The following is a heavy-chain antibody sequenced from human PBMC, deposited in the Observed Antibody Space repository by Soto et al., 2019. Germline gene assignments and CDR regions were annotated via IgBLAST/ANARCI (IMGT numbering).Heavy chain of an antibody. CDR1: GGSVTSHEDY. D-gene: IGHD5-18*01. J-gene: IGHJ4*02. CDR2: ISNSGST. Sequence: SETLSLTCTVSGGSVTSHEDYCPWDRQAPGKGLEWIGYISNSGSTGYNPSLKTRLSMSVDRSKNQFTLRLTSVTAADTAVYFCATESGSTYGYFDHWGQGTQVTVSS. CDR3: ATESGSTYGYFDH. V-gene: IGHV4-30-4*01.